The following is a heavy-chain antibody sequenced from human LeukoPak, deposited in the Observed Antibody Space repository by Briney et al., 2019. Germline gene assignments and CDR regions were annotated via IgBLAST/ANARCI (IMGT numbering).Heavy chain of an antibody. CDR2: ISSDGIRT. D-gene: IGHD1-26*01. Sequence: GGSLRLSCAASGFTFSSYAMSWVRQAPGKGLEWVSGISSDGIRTYYADSVKGRFTISRDNSKNTLYLQMNSLRAEDTAVYYCAKEPGLVGADYFDYWGQGTLVTVSS. V-gene: IGHV3-23*01. J-gene: IGHJ4*02. CDR1: GFTFSSYA. CDR3: AKEPGLVGADYFDY.